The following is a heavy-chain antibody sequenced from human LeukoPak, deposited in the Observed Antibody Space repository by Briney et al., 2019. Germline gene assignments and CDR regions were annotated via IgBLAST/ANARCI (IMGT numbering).Heavy chain of an antibody. Sequence: PGGSLRLSCAASGFTFSRFWIYWVRQAPGKGLEWVAVIWYDGSNKYYADSVKGRFTISRDNSKNTLYLQMNSLRAEDTAVYYCARGLGYCSSTSCNYYFDYWGQGTLVTVSS. CDR2: IWYDGSNK. V-gene: IGHV3-33*07. CDR3: ARGLGYCSSTSCNYYFDY. D-gene: IGHD2-2*01. CDR1: GFTFSRFW. J-gene: IGHJ4*02.